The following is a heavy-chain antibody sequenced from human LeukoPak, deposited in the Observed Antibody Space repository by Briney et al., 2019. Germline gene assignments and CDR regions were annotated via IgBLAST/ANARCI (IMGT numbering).Heavy chain of an antibody. D-gene: IGHD1-26*01. Sequence: GGSLRLSCAASGFTFSSYSMNWVRQAPGKGLEWVSYISSSSTIYYADSVKGRFTISRDNAKKSLYLQMNSLRAEDTAVYYCARVPSGSYPFDYWGQGTLVTVSS. V-gene: IGHV3-48*04. J-gene: IGHJ4*02. CDR1: GFTFSSYS. CDR2: ISSSSTI. CDR3: ARVPSGSYPFDY.